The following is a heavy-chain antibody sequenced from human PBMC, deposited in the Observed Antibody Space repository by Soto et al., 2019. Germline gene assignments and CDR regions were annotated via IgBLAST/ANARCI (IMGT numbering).Heavy chain of an antibody. D-gene: IGHD3-3*01. Sequence: LEWVSVIYSGGSTYYADSVKGRFTISRDNSKNTLYLQMNSLRAEDTAVYYCAKDSGFGVVWHYYGMDVWGQGTTVTAP. CDR2: IYSGGST. V-gene: IGHV3-53*05. CDR3: AKDSGFGVVWHYYGMDV. J-gene: IGHJ6*02.